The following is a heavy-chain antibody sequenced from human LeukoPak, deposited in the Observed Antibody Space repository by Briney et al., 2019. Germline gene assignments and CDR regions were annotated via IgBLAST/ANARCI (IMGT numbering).Heavy chain of an antibody. CDR2: VFFTGST. V-gene: IGHV4-59*11. CDR3: ARVEWELLGAHL. J-gene: IGHJ4*02. D-gene: IGHD1-26*01. CDR1: GDSIRSHY. Sequence: SETLSLTCSVSGDSIRSHYWSWVRQPPGKRPEWIGHVFFTGSTTYNPTLEGRVTISIDTSGSQFSLKLTSVTAADTAVYYCARVEWELLGAHLWGQGILLSVSS.